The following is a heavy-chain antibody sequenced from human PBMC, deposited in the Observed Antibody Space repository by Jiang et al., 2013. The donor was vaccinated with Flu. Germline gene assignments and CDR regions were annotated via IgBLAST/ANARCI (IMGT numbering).Heavy chain of an antibody. CDR2: HTTGPSGI. V-gene: IGHV6-1*01. J-gene: IGHJ4*02. CDR3: ARDWSGAAAGTTGFDY. D-gene: IGHD6-13*01. Sequence: WNWIRQSPVESLEWLEGHTTGPSGIMIMPVSVKSRITINPDTSKNQFSLQLNSVTPEDTAVYYCARDWSGAAAGTTGFDYWGQGTLVTVSS.